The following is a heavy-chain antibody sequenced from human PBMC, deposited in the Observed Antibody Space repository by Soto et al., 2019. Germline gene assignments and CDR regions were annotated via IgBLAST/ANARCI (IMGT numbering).Heavy chain of an antibody. V-gene: IGHV1-18*01. Sequence: QVQLVQSGAEVKKPGASVKVSCKASGYTITSYGISWVRQAPGQGLEWMGWISAYNGNTNYAQKLQGRVTMTPDTSTNTAYMELRNLRSDDTAVYYCARVIAAAADFDYWGQGTLVTVSS. J-gene: IGHJ4*02. CDR2: ISAYNGNT. CDR3: ARVIAAAADFDY. D-gene: IGHD6-13*01. CDR1: GYTITSYG.